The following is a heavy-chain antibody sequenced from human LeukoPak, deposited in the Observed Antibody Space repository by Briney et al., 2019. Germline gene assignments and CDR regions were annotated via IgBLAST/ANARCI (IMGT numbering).Heavy chain of an antibody. CDR3: ARDLSAAFDF. V-gene: IGHV3-33*01. CDR2: LVYDARS. Sequence: GGSLRLSCAASGFPFSSYGMHWVRQAPGKGLEWVARLVYDARSDYANSVKGRFSISRDDSKNTLFLGMSNLRVEDTALYYCARDLSAAFDFWGQGVLVTVSS. D-gene: IGHD6-25*01. CDR1: GFPFSSYG. J-gene: IGHJ4*02.